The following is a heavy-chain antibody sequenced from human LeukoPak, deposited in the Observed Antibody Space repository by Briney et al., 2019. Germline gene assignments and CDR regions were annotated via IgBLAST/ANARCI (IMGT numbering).Heavy chain of an antibody. CDR2: INHSGST. J-gene: IGHJ4*02. V-gene: IGHV4-34*01. CDR3: ARGLRWSRGYFDS. D-gene: IGHD4-23*01. Sequence: SETLSLTCAVYGGSFSGYYWSWIRQPPGKGLEWIGEINHSGSTNYNPSLKSRVTISVDTSKNQFSLKLSSVTAADTAVYYCARGLRWSRGYFDSWGQGTLATVSS. CDR1: GGSFSGYY.